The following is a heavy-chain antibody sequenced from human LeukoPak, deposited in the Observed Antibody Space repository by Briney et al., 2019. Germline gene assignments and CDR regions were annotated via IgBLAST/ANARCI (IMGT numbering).Heavy chain of an antibody. J-gene: IGHJ5*01. CDR1: GFSFSSYG. Sequence: GGSLRLSCAGSGFSFSSYGMHRVRQAPGKGLEWMAFIRSDGSNKYYADSVKGRFTISRDNSKNTLYLQMNSLRAEDTAVYYCAKEGVRGYSYGYGTRNKWFDFWGQGTLVTVSS. CDR3: AKEGVRGYSYGYGTRNKWFDF. D-gene: IGHD5-18*01. CDR2: IRSDGSNK. V-gene: IGHV3-30*02.